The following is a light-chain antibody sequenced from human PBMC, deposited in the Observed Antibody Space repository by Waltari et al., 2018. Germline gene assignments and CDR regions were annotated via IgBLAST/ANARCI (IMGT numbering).Light chain of an antibody. J-gene: IGKJ4*01. V-gene: IGKV1-33*01. CDR3: QQYDNSVT. Sequence: DIQMTQSPSSLSASGGDRVTITCQASQAINTHLNWYQQKPGRAPELLIYDVSKLETGVPSRFGGSGSGTDFSLTISGLQPEDVATYYCQQYDNSVTFGGGTRV. CDR2: DVS. CDR1: QAINTH.